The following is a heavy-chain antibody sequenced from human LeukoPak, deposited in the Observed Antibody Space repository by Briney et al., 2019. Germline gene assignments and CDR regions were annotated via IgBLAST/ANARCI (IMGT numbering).Heavy chain of an antibody. CDR1: GFTFDDYG. J-gene: IGHJ4*02. Sequence: RPGGSLRLSCAASGFTFDDYGMSWVRQAPGKGLEWVSGINWNGGSTGYADSVKGRFTFSRDNAKNSLYLQMNSLRAEETALSYCARADRNDGFDYWGQGTLVTVSS. CDR2: INWNGGST. CDR3: ARADRNDGFDY. D-gene: IGHD1-1*01. V-gene: IGHV3-20*04.